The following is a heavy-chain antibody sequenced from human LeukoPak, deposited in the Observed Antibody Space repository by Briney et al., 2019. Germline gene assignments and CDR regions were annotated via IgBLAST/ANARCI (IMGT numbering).Heavy chain of an antibody. CDR1: GFTFSSFW. CDR3: AGGFFHFDY. V-gene: IGHV3-7*03. CDR2: INQDGSEK. Sequence: GGSLRLSCAASGFTFSSFWMSWVRQAPGKGLEWVANINQDGSEKYYVDSVKGRFTISRDNAKNSLYLQRNSLRVEDTAVYYCAGGFFHFDYWGQGTLVTVSS. D-gene: IGHD3-3*01. J-gene: IGHJ4*02.